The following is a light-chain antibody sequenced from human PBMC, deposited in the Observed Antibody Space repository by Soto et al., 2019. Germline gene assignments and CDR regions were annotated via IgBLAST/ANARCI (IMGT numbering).Light chain of an antibody. CDR1: SSNIGSHT. CDR2: SNT. Sequence: QSVLTQPPSASGTRGQTIAISCSGGSSNIGSHTVHWYQQLPGTTPRLLIYSNTQRPSGVPDRFSGSKSGTSASLAISGLQSEYEGDYYCAAWDDSLNGVVFGGGTKLTVL. J-gene: IGLJ2*01. CDR3: AAWDDSLNGVV. V-gene: IGLV1-44*01.